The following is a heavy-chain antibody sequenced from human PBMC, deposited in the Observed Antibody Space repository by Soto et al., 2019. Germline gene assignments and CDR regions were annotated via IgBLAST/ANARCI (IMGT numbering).Heavy chain of an antibody. Sequence: EVQLVESGGGLVQPGGSLRLSCAASGFTVSSNYMSWVRQAPGKGLEWVSVIYSGGSTYYADSVKGRFTISRHNSKNTLNLQLISLRAEDTAVYYCAREVGHGWFDPWGQGTLVTVSS. V-gene: IGHV3-53*04. CDR2: IYSGGST. J-gene: IGHJ5*02. CDR1: GFTVSSNY. CDR3: AREVGHGWFDP.